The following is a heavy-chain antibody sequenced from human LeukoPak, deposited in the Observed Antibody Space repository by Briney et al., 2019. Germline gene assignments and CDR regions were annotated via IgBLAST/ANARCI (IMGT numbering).Heavy chain of an antibody. CDR2: IRYDGSNK. CDR1: GFTFSSYG. J-gene: IGHJ4*02. V-gene: IGHV3-30*02. CDR3: ARNPGYQWLRIS. D-gene: IGHD5-12*01. Sequence: HPGGSLRLSCAASGFTFSSYGMHWVRQAPGKGLEWVAFIRYDGSNKYYADSVKGRFTISRDNSKNTLYLQMNSLRAEDTAVYYCARNPGYQWLRISWGQGTLVTVSS.